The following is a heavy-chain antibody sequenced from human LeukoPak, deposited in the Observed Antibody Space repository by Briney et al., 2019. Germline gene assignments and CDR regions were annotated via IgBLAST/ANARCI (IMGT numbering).Heavy chain of an antibody. CDR2: ISAYNGNT. CDR1: EYPFTLYG. J-gene: IGHJ5*02. CDR3: ARTPLTPHSWFDP. Sequence: ASVKVSFKASEYPFTLYGISCVRQSPGPGLEWMGWISAYNGNTNYAQKLQGRVTMTTDTSTSTAYLELRRLRTDDTAVYYCARTPLTPHSWFDPWGQGTLVTVSS. V-gene: IGHV1-18*01. D-gene: IGHD2-15*01.